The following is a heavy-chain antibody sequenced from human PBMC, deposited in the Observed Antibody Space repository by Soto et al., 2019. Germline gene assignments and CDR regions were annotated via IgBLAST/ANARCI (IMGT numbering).Heavy chain of an antibody. CDR1: GGSISSYY. CDR3: ARRFYHGDYGYVDH. V-gene: IGHV4-59*08. D-gene: IGHD4-17*01. CDR2: IYYSGST. J-gene: IGHJ2*01. Sequence: PSETLSLTCTVSGGSISSYYWSWIRQPPGKGLEWIGYIYYSGSTNYNPSLKSRVTISVDTSKNQFSLKLSSVTAADTAVYYCARRFYHGDYGYVDHGGRGTLV.